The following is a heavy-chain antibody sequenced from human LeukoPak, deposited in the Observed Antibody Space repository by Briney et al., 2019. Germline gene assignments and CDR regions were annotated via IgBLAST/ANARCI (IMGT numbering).Heavy chain of an antibody. V-gene: IGHV3-48*04. Sequence: GGSLRLSCAASGFTFTTYSINWVRQAPGKGLEWVSYIGSTGRTIYYADSVKGRFTISRDNAKNSLYLQMNSLRVEDTAVYYCARDLGNWKKREWYFDLWGRGTLVTVSS. D-gene: IGHD1-1*01. CDR2: IGSTGRTI. CDR3: ARDLGNWKKREWYFDL. CDR1: GFTFTTYS. J-gene: IGHJ2*01.